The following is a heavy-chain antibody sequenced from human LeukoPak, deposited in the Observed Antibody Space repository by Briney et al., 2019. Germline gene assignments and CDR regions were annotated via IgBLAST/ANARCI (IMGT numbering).Heavy chain of an antibody. D-gene: IGHD3-22*01. CDR3: ARDPAPYYYDSSGYCENDY. V-gene: IGHV1-69*13. Sequence: SVKVPCKASGGTFSSYAISWVRQAPGQGLEWMGGIIPIFGTANYAQKFQGRVTITADESTSTAYMELSSLRSEDTAVYYCARDPAPYYYDSSGYCENDYWGQGTLVTVSS. J-gene: IGHJ4*02. CDR2: IIPIFGTA. CDR1: GGTFSSYA.